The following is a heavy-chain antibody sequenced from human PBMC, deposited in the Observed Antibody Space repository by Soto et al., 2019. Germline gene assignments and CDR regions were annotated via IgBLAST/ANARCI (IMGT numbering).Heavy chain of an antibody. CDR3: ARDKITGLFDS. CDR1: GGSFSGYY. V-gene: IGHV4-34*01. D-gene: IGHD3-16*01. Sequence: SETLSLTCAVYGGSFSGYYWSWIRQPPGKGLEWIGEINHSGSTNYNPSLKSRVTISVDTSKNQFSLKLTSVTAADTAVYYCARDKITGLFDSWGQGTLVTVP. J-gene: IGHJ4*02. CDR2: INHSGST.